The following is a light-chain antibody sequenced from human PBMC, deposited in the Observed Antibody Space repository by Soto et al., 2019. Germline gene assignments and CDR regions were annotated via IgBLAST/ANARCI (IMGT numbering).Light chain of an antibody. CDR3: QQYGSSIT. V-gene: IGKV3-20*01. Sequence: EIVLTQSPGTLSLSPGERATLSCRASQSVSSSYLAWYQQKPGQAPRLVIYGASSRATGIPDGFSGSGSGTDFTLTISRLEPEDFAVYYCQQYGSSITFGQGTRLEIK. J-gene: IGKJ5*01. CDR1: QSVSSSY. CDR2: GAS.